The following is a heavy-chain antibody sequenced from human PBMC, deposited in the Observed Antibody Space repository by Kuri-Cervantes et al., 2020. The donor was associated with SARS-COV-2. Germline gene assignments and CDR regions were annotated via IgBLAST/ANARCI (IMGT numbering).Heavy chain of an antibody. D-gene: IGHD1-26*01. Sequence: SETLSLTFAVYGGSFSDYSWSWIRQPPGKWLEWIGKINHSGSTNYNPSLKSLVTISIDTSKNQFSLKLSSVTAADTAVYYCARRCPYSGSYSRGGTLLYWYFDLWGRGTLVTVSS. V-gene: IGHV4-34*01. J-gene: IGHJ2*01. CDR1: GGSFSDYS. CDR2: INHSGST. CDR3: ARRCPYSGSYSRGGTLLYWYFDL.